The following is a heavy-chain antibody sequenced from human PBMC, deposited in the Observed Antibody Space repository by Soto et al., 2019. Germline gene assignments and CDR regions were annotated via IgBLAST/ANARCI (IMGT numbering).Heavy chain of an antibody. V-gene: IGHV3-30-3*01. Sequence: QVQLVESGGGVVQPGRSLRLSCAASGFTFSSYAMHWVRQAPGKGLEWVAVISYDGSNKYYADSVKGRFTISRDNSKNTLYLQMNSLRAEDTAVYYCARESSRGSSDVRWFDPRGQGTLVTVSS. J-gene: IGHJ5*02. D-gene: IGHD6-6*01. CDR3: ARESSRGSSDVRWFDP. CDR1: GFTFSSYA. CDR2: ISYDGSNK.